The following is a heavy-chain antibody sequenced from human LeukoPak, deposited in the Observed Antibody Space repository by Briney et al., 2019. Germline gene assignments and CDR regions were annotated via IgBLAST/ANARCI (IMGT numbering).Heavy chain of an antibody. CDR2: INPNSGGT. Sequence: ASVKVSCKASGYTFTGYYMHWVRQAPGQGLEWMGRINPNSGGTNYAQKFQGRVTMTRDTSTSTAYMELSRLRSDDTAVYYCARSGDTAMVMYYFDYWGQGTLVTVSS. V-gene: IGHV1-2*06. J-gene: IGHJ4*02. D-gene: IGHD5-18*01. CDR1: GYTFTGYY. CDR3: ARSGDTAMVMYYFDY.